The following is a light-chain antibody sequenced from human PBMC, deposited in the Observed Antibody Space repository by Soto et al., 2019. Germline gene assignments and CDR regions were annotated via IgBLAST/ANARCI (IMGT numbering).Light chain of an antibody. CDR1: SSDVGAYNY. V-gene: IGLV2-14*01. CDR3: SSKRDSSTLFV. Sequence: SCTGTSSDVGAYNYVSWYQHHPGKVPKLLIYEVTNRPSGVSDRFSGSKSGNTASLTISGLQAEDEADYYCSSKRDSSTLFVFGTGTKGTVL. CDR2: EVT. J-gene: IGLJ1*01.